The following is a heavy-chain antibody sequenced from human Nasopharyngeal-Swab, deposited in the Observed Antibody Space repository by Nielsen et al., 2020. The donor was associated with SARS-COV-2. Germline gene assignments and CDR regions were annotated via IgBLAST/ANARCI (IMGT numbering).Heavy chain of an antibody. Sequence: GGSLGLSCVASGFTYDDYAMHWVRQAPGKGLEWVSGITWNSGVAYTDSVKGRFTISRDNARNSLYLQMNSLRTEDTAFYYCTKGRADYSNPSFDNWGQGTLVTVSS. CDR3: TKGRADYSNPSFDN. D-gene: IGHD4-11*01. V-gene: IGHV3-9*01. CDR2: ITWNSGV. J-gene: IGHJ4*02. CDR1: GFTYDDYA.